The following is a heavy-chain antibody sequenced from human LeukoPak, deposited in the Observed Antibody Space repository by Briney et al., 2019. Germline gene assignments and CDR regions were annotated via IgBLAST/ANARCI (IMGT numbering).Heavy chain of an antibody. V-gene: IGHV1-2*02. CDR3: ARPYEWGSPEAFDV. Sequence: ASVKVSCKASGYSFTGYYMHWVRQAPGQGLEWMGWINPHSGGTVYAQKFQGRVTMTRDTSISTVYMELSRLRSDDTAVYYCARPYEWGSPEAFDVGGQGTMVTVSS. D-gene: IGHD3-16*01. CDR2: INPHSGGT. J-gene: IGHJ3*01. CDR1: GYSFTGYY.